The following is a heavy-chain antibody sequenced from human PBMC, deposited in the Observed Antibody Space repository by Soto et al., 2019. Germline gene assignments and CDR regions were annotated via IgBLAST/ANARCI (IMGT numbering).Heavy chain of an antibody. CDR2: IDASGNS. D-gene: IGHD6-13*01. CDR3: ARYSSNWFQTEGLDV. J-gene: IGHJ6*02. Sequence: ETLSLTGTVSGDSISRYYWNWIRQPAGKGLEWIGRIDASGNSNYNPSLKSRVTMSVDTSKKQFSLKVTSVTAADTAVYYCARYSSNWFQTEGLDVWGQGTTVTVSS. V-gene: IGHV4-4*07. CDR1: GDSISRYY.